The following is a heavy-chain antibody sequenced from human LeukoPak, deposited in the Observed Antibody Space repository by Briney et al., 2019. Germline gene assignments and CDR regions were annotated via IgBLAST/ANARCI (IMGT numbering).Heavy chain of an antibody. Sequence: ASVKVSCKASGYTFTSYDINWVRQATGQGLEWMGWMNPNSGNTGYAQKLQGRVTITRNTSISTAYMELSSLRSEDTAVYYCARGIRSDSSSWYLKNKSYYMDVWGKGTTVTVSS. V-gene: IGHV1-8*01. CDR1: GYTFTSYD. CDR2: MNPNSGNT. CDR3: ARGIRSDSSSWYLKNKSYYMDV. D-gene: IGHD6-13*01. J-gene: IGHJ6*03.